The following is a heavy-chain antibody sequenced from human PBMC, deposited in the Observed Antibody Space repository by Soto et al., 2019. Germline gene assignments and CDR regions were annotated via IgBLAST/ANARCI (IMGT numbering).Heavy chain of an antibody. Sequence: GASVKVSCKASGGTFSSYAISWVRQAPGQGLEWMGGIIPIFGTANYAQKFQGRVTITADESTSTAYMELSSLRSEDTAVYYCARVVLVLRYFDWTCMDVWGQGTTVTVSS. J-gene: IGHJ6*02. CDR2: IIPIFGTA. CDR1: GGTFSSYA. V-gene: IGHV1-69*13. D-gene: IGHD3-9*01. CDR3: ARVVLVLRYFDWTCMDV.